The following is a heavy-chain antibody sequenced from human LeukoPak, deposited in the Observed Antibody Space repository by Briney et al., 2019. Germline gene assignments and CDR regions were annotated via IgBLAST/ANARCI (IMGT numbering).Heavy chain of an antibody. Sequence: GGSLRLSCAASGFTFGSYSMNWVRQAPGKGLEWVSSISSSSSYIYYADSVKGRFTISRANAKNSLYLQRNSLRAEETAVYYCARDRRGSYYWFDPWGQGTLVTVSS. CDR2: ISSSSSYI. CDR3: ARDRRGSYYWFDP. CDR1: GFTFGSYS. J-gene: IGHJ5*02. D-gene: IGHD1-26*01. V-gene: IGHV3-21*01.